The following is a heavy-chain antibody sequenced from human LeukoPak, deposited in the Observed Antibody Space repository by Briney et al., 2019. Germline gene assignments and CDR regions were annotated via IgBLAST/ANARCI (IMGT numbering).Heavy chain of an antibody. D-gene: IGHD6-13*01. CDR1: GYTLTELS. CDR3: ATGRIAAAGEGWGAFDI. Sequence: EASVKVSCKVSGYTLTELSMHWVRQAPGKGLEWMGGFDPEDGETIYAQKFQGRVTMTEDTSTDTAYMELSSLRSEDTAVYYCATGRIAAAGEGWGAFDIWGQGTMVTVSS. J-gene: IGHJ3*02. V-gene: IGHV1-24*01. CDR2: FDPEDGET.